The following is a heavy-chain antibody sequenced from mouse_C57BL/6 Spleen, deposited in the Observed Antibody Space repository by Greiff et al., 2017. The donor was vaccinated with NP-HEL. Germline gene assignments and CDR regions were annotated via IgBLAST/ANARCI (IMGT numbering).Heavy chain of an antibody. Sequence: VQLQQSGAELVRPGASVKLSCTASGFNIKDYYMHWVKQRPEQGLEWIGRIDPEDGDTEYAPKFQGKATMTADKSSNTAYLQLSSLTSEDTAVYYGTPDYSNYGGWYFDVWGTGTTVTVSS. V-gene: IGHV14-1*01. J-gene: IGHJ1*03. CDR1: GFNIKDYY. D-gene: IGHD2-5*01. CDR2: IDPEDGDT. CDR3: TPDYSNYGGWYFDV.